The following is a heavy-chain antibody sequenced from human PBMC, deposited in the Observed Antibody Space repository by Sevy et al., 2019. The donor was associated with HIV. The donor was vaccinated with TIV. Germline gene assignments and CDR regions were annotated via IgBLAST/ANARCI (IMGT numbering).Heavy chain of an antibody. CDR3: ARGRNSYCYCQDV. V-gene: IGHV3-23*01. CDR2: IIGGGGRT. J-gene: IGHJ4*01. D-gene: IGHD2-15*01. CDR1: GFIFSSYS. Sequence: GGSLRLSCAASGFIFSSYSMSWVRQAPGKGLEWVSAIIGGGGRTYYADAVKGRFTISRDNSKNTMYLQMNSLRAEDTAVYYCARGRNSYCYCQDVWGQGTLVTVSS.